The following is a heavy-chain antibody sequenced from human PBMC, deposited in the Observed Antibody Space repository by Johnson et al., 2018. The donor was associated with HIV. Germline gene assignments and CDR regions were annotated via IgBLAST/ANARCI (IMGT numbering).Heavy chain of an antibody. CDR2: ISGSGGST. CDR3: AKDYPTSNWAVPDAFDI. Sequence: VQLVESGGVVVQPGGSLRLSCAASGFTFSSYAMSWVRQAPGKGLEWVSAISGSGGSTYYADSVKGRFTISRDNSKNTLYLQMNSLRAEDTAVYYCAKDYPTSNWAVPDAFDIWGQGTMVTVSS. V-gene: IGHV3-23*04. J-gene: IGHJ3*02. CDR1: GFTFSSYA. D-gene: IGHD7-27*01.